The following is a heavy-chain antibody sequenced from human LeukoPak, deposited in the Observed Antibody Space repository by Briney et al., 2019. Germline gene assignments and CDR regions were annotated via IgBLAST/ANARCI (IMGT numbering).Heavy chain of an antibody. Sequence: GGSLRLSCAASGFTFDDYAMHWVRQAPGKGLEGVSGISWNSGSIGYADSVKGRFTISRDNAKNSLYLQMNSLRAEDTALYYCAKESGSSGWYRGFSYYYYGMDVWGQGTTVTVSS. D-gene: IGHD6-19*01. CDR1: GFTFDDYA. CDR2: ISWNSGSI. CDR3: AKESGSSGWYRGFSYYYYGMDV. V-gene: IGHV3-9*01. J-gene: IGHJ6*02.